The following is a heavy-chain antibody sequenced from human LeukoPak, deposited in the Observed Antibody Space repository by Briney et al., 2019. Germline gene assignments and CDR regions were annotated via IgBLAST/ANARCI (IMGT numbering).Heavy chain of an antibody. J-gene: IGHJ5*02. V-gene: IGHV6-1*01. CDR3: ARDLEVYDILTGYWFDP. Sequence: SQTLSLTCAISGDSVSSNSAAWNWIRQSPSRGLEWLGRTYYRSKWYNDYAVSVKSRITINPDTSKNQFSLQLNSVTPEDTAVYYCARDLEVYDILTGYWFDPWGQGTLVTVSS. CDR1: GDSVSSNSAA. D-gene: IGHD3-9*01. CDR2: TYYRSKWYN.